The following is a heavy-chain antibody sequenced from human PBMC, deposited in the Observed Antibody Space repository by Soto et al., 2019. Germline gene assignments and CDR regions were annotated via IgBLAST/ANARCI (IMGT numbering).Heavy chain of an antibody. Sequence: QVQLQESGPALVKPSGTLSLACTVSGASTSSENWWSWVRQAPGKGLEWIGEIYHSGATHYSPSLKSRVTISLDKSKNQFFLKLDFVTAADSAVYYCARDAGASRYYGLDVWGQGTKVTVS. CDR3: ARDAGASRYYGLDV. J-gene: IGHJ6*02. V-gene: IGHV4-4*02. CDR1: GASTSSENW. CDR2: IYHSGAT. D-gene: IGHD2-8*02.